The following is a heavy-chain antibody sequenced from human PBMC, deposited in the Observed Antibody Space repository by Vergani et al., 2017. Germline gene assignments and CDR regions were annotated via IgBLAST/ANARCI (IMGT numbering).Heavy chain of an antibody. CDR2: IYYSGST. D-gene: IGHD6-19*01. CDR3: TRHSTVELLVKLGWIDP. V-gene: IGHV4-34*01. Sequence: QVQLQQWGAGLLKPSETLSLTCAVYGGSFSGYYWGWIRQPPGKGLEWIASIYYSGSTYYNPSLKSRVTISVDTSKNQFSLKLSSVTAADTAVYFCTRHSTVELLVKLGWIDPWGQGILVTVSS. CDR1: GGSFSGYY. J-gene: IGHJ5*02.